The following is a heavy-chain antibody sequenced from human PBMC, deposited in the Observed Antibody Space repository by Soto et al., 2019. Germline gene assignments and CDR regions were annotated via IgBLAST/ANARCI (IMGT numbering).Heavy chain of an antibody. CDR1: GGSISSNSYY. J-gene: IGHJ5*02. D-gene: IGHD3-22*01. V-gene: IGHV4-39*01. Sequence: SETLTLTCTASGGSISSNSYYWGWIRQPPGKGLEWIGSINYSGSTYYHPSLKRRVTISVDTSKNQFSLKLSSVTAADTAVYYCARHVFQSMIEVIWFDPWGQGTLVTVS. CDR2: INYSGST. CDR3: ARHVFQSMIEVIWFDP.